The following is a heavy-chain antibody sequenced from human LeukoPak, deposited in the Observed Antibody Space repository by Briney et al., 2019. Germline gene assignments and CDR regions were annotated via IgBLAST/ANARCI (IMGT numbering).Heavy chain of an antibody. CDR1: GFTFSSYG. V-gene: IGHV3-30*03. CDR3: ARDNLVQLGYYFQY. D-gene: IGHD5-18*01. Sequence: GGSLRLSCAASGFTFSSYGMHWVRQAPGKGLEWLAVISYDGNTKYYGDSVRGRFTIPRDNSKNTLYLQVNSLRAEDTAVYYCARDNLVQLGYYFQYWGQGTLVIASS. J-gene: IGHJ4*02. CDR2: ISYDGNTK.